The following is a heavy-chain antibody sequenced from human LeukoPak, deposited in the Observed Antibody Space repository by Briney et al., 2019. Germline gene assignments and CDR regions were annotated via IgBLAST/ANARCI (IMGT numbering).Heavy chain of an antibody. CDR3: ARGHYGLDV. J-gene: IGHJ6*02. CDR2: IYNSASNT. V-gene: IGHV3-11*01. CDR1: GFTFSDHY. Sequence: GGSLRPSCAASGFTFSDHYMSWIRQTPGKGLEWVSYIYNSASNTYYADSVKGRFTISRDNAKNVLYLQMNNLRVEDTAVYYCARGHYGLDVWGQGTTVTVSS.